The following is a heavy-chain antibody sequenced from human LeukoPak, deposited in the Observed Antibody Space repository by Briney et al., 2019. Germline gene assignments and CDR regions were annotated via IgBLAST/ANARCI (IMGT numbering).Heavy chain of an antibody. D-gene: IGHD3-10*01. V-gene: IGHV1-69*05. J-gene: IGHJ6*03. Sequence: SGTLCCSAAGGTFSSYALSWGRQAPGQGLGWMGGFDPIFGTADYAQKLQGRATITTDDAASTVYLELTGLTSDDTAVYYCARSEIAMVRGVIRTTQYYIDVWGKGTTVALPS. CDR3: ARSEIAMVRGVIRTTQYYIDV. CDR2: FDPIFGTA. CDR1: GGTFSSYA.